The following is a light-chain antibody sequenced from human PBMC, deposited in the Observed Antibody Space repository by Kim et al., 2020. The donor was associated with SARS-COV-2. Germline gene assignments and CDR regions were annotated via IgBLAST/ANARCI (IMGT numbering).Light chain of an antibody. Sequence: SYELTQPPSVSVAPGKTARITCGENNIGSKSVHWYQQKPGQAPVLVIYYDSDRPSGIPERFSGSNSGNTATLTISRVEAGDEADYYCQVWDSRSDHRVFG. CDR1: NIGSKS. J-gene: IGLJ2*01. CDR2: YDS. V-gene: IGLV3-21*04. CDR3: QVWDSRSDHRV.